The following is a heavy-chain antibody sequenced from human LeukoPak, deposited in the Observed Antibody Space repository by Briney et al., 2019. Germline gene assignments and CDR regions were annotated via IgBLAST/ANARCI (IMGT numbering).Heavy chain of an antibody. CDR3: VRDSAYSPDY. V-gene: IGHV1-46*01. D-gene: IGHD5-12*01. J-gene: IGHJ4*02. Sequence: ASVKVSCKASGYTFTSYYMHWVRQAPGQGLEWMGIINPSGGSTSYAQKFQGRVTLTTDTSTSTAYMELRGLTSDDMAVYYCVRDSAYSPDYWGQGSLVTVSP. CDR1: GYTFTSYY. CDR2: INPSGGST.